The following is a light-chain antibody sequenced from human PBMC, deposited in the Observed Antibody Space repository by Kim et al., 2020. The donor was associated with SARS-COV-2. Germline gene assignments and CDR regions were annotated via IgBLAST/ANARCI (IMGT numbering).Light chain of an antibody. CDR2: DVS. V-gene: IGLV2-14*03. J-gene: IGLJ3*02. Sequence: GPSITSSCTGTSSDVGGYNYVSWYQQHPGKAPKLMIYDVSNRPSGVSNRSSGSKSGNTASLTISGLQAEDEADYYCSSYTSSSTRVFGGGTQLTVL. CDR1: SSDVGGYNY. CDR3: SSYTSSSTRV.